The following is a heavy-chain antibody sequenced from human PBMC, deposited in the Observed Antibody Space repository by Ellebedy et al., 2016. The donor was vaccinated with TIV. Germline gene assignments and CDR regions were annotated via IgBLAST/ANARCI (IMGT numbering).Heavy chain of an antibody. Sequence: GGSLRLSXGASGFTFNIAGMTLVRQAPGKGLEWVATIDFSGTGTYYADSVKGRFIISRDNTKNLVFLQMNSLGVEDTAVYYCARDGSEWSRDHWGQGTLVTVSS. CDR1: GFTFNIAG. V-gene: IGHV3-21*06. J-gene: IGHJ4*02. D-gene: IGHD3-3*01. CDR3: ARDGSEWSRDH. CDR2: IDFSGTGT.